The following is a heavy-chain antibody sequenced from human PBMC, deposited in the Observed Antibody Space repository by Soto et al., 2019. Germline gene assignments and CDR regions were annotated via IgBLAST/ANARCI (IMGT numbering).Heavy chain of an antibody. Sequence: QVQLQESGPGLVKPSETLSLTCTVSGGSISSYYCSWMRQSPGKGLEWIGYIHYSGYTSYNPSLKRRVTLSVDTSKNQFSLKLSSVTAADTAVYDCARQGFGELHGLVDVWGQGTTVTVSS. CDR2: IHYSGYT. CDR3: ARQGFGELHGLVDV. D-gene: IGHD3-10*01. J-gene: IGHJ6*02. V-gene: IGHV4-59*08. CDR1: GGSISSYY.